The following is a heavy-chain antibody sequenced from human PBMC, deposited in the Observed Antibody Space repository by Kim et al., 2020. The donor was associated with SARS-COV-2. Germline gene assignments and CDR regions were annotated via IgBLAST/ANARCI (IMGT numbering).Heavy chain of an antibody. CDR2: T. CDR3: ARLIGSSGWFDS. J-gene: IGHJ5*01. V-gene: IGHV5-51*01. Sequence: TIYRPSFQGQRTISADPSISTAYLQWSSLGASDTAMYYCARLIGSSGWFDSWGQGTLVTVSS. D-gene: IGHD6-19*01.